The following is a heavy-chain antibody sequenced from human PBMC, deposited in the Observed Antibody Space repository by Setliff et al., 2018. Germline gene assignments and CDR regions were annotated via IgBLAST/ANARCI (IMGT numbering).Heavy chain of an antibody. J-gene: IGHJ4*02. CDR3: ARGRLLYVGDSHYFDN. CDR1: GESIDSVATGNHY. CDR2: IYTSGTT. Sequence: SETLSLTCIVSGESIDSVATGNHYWTWVRQPAGKGLEWIGHIYTSGTTNYSPSLKSRVTISADTSKNQFSLQLSSVTATDTAVYYCARGRLLYVGDSHYFDNWGQGTLVTVSS. V-gene: IGHV4-61*09. D-gene: IGHD4-17*01.